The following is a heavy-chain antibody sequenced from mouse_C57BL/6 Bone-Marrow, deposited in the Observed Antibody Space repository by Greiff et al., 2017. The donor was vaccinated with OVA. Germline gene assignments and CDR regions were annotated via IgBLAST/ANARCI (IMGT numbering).Heavy chain of an antibody. D-gene: IGHD1-1*01. Sequence: QVQLQQSGPGLVAPSQSLSITCTISGFSLTSYGVHWVRQPPGKGLEWLVVIWSDGSTTYNSARKSRLSISKDNSKSQVFLKMNSLQTDDTAMYYCARHYYGSYYAMDYWGQGTSVTVSS. J-gene: IGHJ4*01. CDR3: ARHYYGSYYAMDY. V-gene: IGHV2-6-1*01. CDR1: GFSLTSYG. CDR2: IWSDGST.